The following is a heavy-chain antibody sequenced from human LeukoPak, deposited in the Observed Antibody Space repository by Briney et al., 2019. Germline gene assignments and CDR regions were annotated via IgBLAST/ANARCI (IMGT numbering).Heavy chain of an antibody. D-gene: IGHD3-10*01. V-gene: IGHV4-39*01. CDR2: IYYSGST. CDR3: ASLLLWFGELSESYNWFDP. J-gene: IGHJ5*02. CDR1: GGSISSSSYY. Sequence: PSETLSLTCTVSGGSISSSSYYWGWIHQPPGKGLEWIGSIYYSGSTYYNPSLKSRVTISVDTSKNQFSLKLSSVTAADTAVYYCASLLLWFGELSESYNWFDPWGQGTLVTVSS.